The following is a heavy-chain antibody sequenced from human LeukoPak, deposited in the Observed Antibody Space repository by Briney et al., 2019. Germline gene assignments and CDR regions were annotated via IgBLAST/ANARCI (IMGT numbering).Heavy chain of an antibody. J-gene: IGHJ6*01. Sequence: SVKVSCKASGGTFSSYAISWVRQAPGQGLGWMGGIIPIFGTANYAQKFQGRVTITADESTSTAYMELSSLRSEDTAVYYCARDSSIGVAGIMRNYYYYGMDVWGQGTTVTVSS. CDR1: GGTFSSYA. CDR3: ARDSSIGVAGIMRNYYYYGMDV. CDR2: IIPIFGTA. D-gene: IGHD6-19*01. V-gene: IGHV1-69*13.